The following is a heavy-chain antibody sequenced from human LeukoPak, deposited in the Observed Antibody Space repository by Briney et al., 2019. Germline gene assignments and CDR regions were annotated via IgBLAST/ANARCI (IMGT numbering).Heavy chain of an antibody. V-gene: IGHV1-46*01. CDR3: ARTAARRFDY. D-gene: IGHD6-6*01. CDR2: INPTGGST. CDR1: GYTFPSYF. J-gene: IGHJ4*02. Sequence: ASVTVSCTASGYTFPSYFMHWVRQAPGQGLEWMGIINPTGGSTTYAQKFQGRVTMTRDTSTSTVYMELSSLRSDDTAVYYCARTAARRFDYWGQGTLVTVSS.